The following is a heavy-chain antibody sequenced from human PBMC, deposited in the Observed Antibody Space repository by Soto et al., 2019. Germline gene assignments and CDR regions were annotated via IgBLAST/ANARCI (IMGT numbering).Heavy chain of an antibody. CDR2: TNSDGTDS. D-gene: IGHD3-22*01. J-gene: IGHJ4*02. CDR1: GFDFEDYA. CDR3: AKSLYYYDSSPLDH. V-gene: IGHV3-43D*04. Sequence: GGSLRLSCAAAGFDFEDYAMHWVRQVPGKGLEWVSLTNSDGTDSYYADSVKGRFTISRDNAKTTLYLQMDRLRPEDTALYFCAKSLYYYDSSPLDHWGQGTLVTVSS.